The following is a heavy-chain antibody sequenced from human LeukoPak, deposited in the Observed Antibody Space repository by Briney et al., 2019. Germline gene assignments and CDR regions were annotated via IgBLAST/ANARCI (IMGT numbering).Heavy chain of an antibody. CDR3: ARATTRWLAKYYFDY. CDR2: INHSGST. CDR1: GGSFGGYY. J-gene: IGHJ4*02. Sequence: SETLSLTCAVYGGSFGGYYWSWIRQPPGEGLEWIGEINHSGSTNYNPSLKSRVTISVDTSKNQFSLKLSSVTAADTAVYYCARATTRWLAKYYFDYWGQGTLVTVSS. V-gene: IGHV4-34*01. D-gene: IGHD6-19*01.